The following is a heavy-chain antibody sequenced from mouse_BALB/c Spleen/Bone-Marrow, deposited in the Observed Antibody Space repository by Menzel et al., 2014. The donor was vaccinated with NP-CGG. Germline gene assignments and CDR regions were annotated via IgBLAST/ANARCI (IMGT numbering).Heavy chain of an antibody. CDR1: EYEFPSHD. D-gene: IGHD2-4*01. CDR2: INSDGGST. CDR3: ARRGDYDWFAY. Sequence: EVKVEESGGGLVQPGESLKLSCESNEYEFPSHDMSWVRKTPEKRLELVAAINSDGGSTYYPDTMERRFTISRDNTKKTLYLQMSSLRSEDTALYYCARRGDYDWFAYWGQGTQVTVSA. V-gene: IGHV5-2*03. J-gene: IGHJ3*01.